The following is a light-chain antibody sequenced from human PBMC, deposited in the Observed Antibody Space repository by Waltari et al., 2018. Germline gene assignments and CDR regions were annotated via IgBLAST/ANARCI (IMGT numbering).Light chain of an antibody. Sequence: YVLTQPPSVSVAPGKTATITCGEDNIETKSVQWYQQKPGQAPILIRFYVSERPSGVLGRFAGSNPGNPATRTISRVEAGDEADYYCQVWDSYRHHYVFGTGTKVTVL. CDR1: NIETKS. J-gene: IGLJ1*01. CDR2: YVS. V-gene: IGLV3-21*04. CDR3: QVWDSYRHHYV.